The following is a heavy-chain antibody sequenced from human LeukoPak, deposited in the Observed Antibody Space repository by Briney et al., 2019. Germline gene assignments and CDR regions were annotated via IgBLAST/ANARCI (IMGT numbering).Heavy chain of an antibody. Sequence: GGSLRLSCAASGFTFSGYWMSWVRQAPGKGLEWVANIKQDGSEKYYVDSVKGRFTISRDNAKNSLYLQMNSLRAEDTAVYYCAGQGDSSGYYSFDYWGQGTLVTVSS. CDR2: IKQDGSEK. V-gene: IGHV3-7*01. CDR3: AGQGDSSGYYSFDY. D-gene: IGHD3-22*01. J-gene: IGHJ4*02. CDR1: GFTFSGYW.